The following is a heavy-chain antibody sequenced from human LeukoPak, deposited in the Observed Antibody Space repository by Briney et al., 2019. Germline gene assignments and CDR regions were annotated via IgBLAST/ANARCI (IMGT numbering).Heavy chain of an antibody. V-gene: IGHV1-46*01. CDR3: ARESPNYYDSSGYFDY. CDR2: INPSGGST. J-gene: IGHJ4*02. Sequence: ASVKVSCKASGYTFTSYYMHWVRQAPGQGLEWMGIINPSGGSTSYAQKFRGRVTMTRDTSTSTVYMELSSLRSEDTAVYYCARESPNYYDSSGYFDYWGQGTLVTVSS. D-gene: IGHD3-22*01. CDR1: GYTFTSYY.